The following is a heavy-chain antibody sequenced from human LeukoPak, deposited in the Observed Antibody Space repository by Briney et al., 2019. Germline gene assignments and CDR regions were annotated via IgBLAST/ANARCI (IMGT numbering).Heavy chain of an antibody. CDR2: IYYSGST. D-gene: IGHD3-3*01. J-gene: IGHJ5*02. CDR3: ARRHDFWSCYYSDSAWFDP. V-gene: IGHV4-59*01. Sequence: SETLSLTCTVSGGSISSYYWSWIRQPPGKGLEWIGYIYYSGSTNYNPSLKSRVTISVDTSKNQFSLKLSSVTAADTAVYYCARRHDFWSCYYSDSAWFDPWGQGTLVTVSS. CDR1: GGSISSYY.